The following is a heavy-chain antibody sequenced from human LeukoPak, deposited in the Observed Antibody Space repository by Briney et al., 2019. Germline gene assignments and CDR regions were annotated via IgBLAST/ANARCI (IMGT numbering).Heavy chain of an antibody. CDR2: IYNSGNT. Sequence: SETLSLTCTVSGGSISTNYWSWIRQPAGNGLEWIGRIYNSGNTNYSPSLESRVTMSADTSKNQFSLKLSSVTAADTAVYYCARGTFDSSGYYLFDYWGQGTLVTVSS. D-gene: IGHD3-22*01. CDR3: ARGTFDSSGYYLFDY. CDR1: GGSISTNY. J-gene: IGHJ4*02. V-gene: IGHV4-4*07.